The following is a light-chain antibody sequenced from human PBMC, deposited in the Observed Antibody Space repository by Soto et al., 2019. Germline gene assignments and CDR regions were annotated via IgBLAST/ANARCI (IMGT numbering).Light chain of an antibody. Sequence: EIVLTQSPGTLSLSPGERATLSCRASQSVSSRYLAWYQQKPGQAPRLLIYCASSRATGIPDRFSGSGSETDFTLTISILQPEDFAVYYCQQYGSSPLLTFGGGNKVEIK. J-gene: IGKJ4*01. V-gene: IGKV3-20*01. CDR3: QQYGSSPLLT. CDR1: QSVSSRY. CDR2: CAS.